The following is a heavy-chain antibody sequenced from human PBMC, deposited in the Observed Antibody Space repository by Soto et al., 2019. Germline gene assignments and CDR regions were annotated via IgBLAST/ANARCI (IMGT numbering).Heavy chain of an antibody. D-gene: IGHD2-2*01. J-gene: IGHJ4*02. CDR3: ARDTSFYFDY. Sequence: ALVKVSCKASNYTFITYGITWVRQAPGQGLEWVGWITPYNGNTNYGQNFQGRVTMTADTSTSTAYMELGSLTTDDTAVYYCARDTSFYFDYWGQGTRVNVS. CDR1: NYTFITYG. V-gene: IGHV1-18*01. CDR2: ITPYNGNT.